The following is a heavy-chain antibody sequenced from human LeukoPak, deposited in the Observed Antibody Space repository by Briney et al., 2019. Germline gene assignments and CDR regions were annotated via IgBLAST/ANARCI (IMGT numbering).Heavy chain of an antibody. Sequence: SVKVSCKTSGGTFSSHVISWVRQAPGQGLEWMGGIIPIFGTANYAQKFQGRDTITADKSTNKVYMELSSLRSDDTAIYFCARVNGYCSSISCFLDYWGQGTLVTVSS. J-gene: IGHJ4*02. D-gene: IGHD2-2*01. CDR2: IIPIFGTA. CDR1: GGTFSSHV. CDR3: ARVNGYCSSISCFLDY. V-gene: IGHV1-69*06.